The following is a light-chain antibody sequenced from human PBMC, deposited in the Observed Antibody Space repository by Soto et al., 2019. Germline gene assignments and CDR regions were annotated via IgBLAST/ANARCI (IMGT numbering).Light chain of an antibody. Sequence: DIQMTQSPSSLSASVGDRVTITCQASQDISNYLNWYQQKPGKAPKLLIYDASNLETGVPSRFSGSGSGTDFTFTISRLQPEDIATYSCQQYDNLPPAFGGGTKVEIK. CDR3: QQYDNLPPA. J-gene: IGKJ4*01. CDR2: DAS. CDR1: QDISNY. V-gene: IGKV1-33*01.